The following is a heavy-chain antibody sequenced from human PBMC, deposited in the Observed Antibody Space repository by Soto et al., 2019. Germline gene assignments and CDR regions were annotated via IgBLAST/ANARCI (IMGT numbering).Heavy chain of an antibody. CDR2: ISYDGSNK. CDR1: GFTFSSYG. J-gene: IGHJ6*02. CDR3: AKDQRRFPDV. Sequence: QVQLVESGGGVVQPGRSLRLSCAASGFTFSSYGMHWVRQAPGKGLEWVAVISYDGSNKYYADSVKGRFTISRDNSKNTLYLQMNSLRAEDTAVYYCAKDQRRFPDVWGQGTTVTVSS. V-gene: IGHV3-30*18. D-gene: IGHD6-25*01.